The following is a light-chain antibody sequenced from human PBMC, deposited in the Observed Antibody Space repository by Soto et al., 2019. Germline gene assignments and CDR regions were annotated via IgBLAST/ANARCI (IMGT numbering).Light chain of an antibody. V-gene: IGLV1-44*01. J-gene: IGLJ2*01. CDR2: SNT. CDR3: AAWDDSLKGVV. Sequence: HSALTQPPSASGTPGQTIAISCSGGSSNIGSHTVNWYQQLPGTAPRLLIYSNTQRPSGVPDRFSGSKSGTSASLAISGLQSEYEGDYYCAAWDDSLKGVVFGGGTKLTVL. CDR1: SSNIGSHT.